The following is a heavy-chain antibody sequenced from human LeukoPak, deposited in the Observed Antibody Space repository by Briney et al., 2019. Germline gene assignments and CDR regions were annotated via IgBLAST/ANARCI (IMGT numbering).Heavy chain of an antibody. CDR1: GGSISSSSYY. D-gene: IGHD5-18*01. CDR2: IYYSGST. V-gene: IGHV4-39*01. J-gene: IGHJ6*03. Sequence: SETLSLTCTVSGGSISSSSYYWGWIRQPPGKGLEWIGSIYYSGSTYYNPSLKIRVTISVDTSKNQFSLKLSSVTAADTAVYYCARIPGYGRYYYYMDVWGKGTTVTVSS. CDR3: ARIPGYGRYYYYMDV.